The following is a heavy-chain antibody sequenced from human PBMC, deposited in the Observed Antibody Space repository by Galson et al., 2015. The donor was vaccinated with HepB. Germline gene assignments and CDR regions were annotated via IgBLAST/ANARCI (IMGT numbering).Heavy chain of an antibody. CDR2: TSDDGNNK. V-gene: IGHV3-30-3*01. Sequence: SLRLSCAASGFSFSLYSMHWVRQAPGKGLEWVAVTSDDGNNKHYAGSVKGRFTISRDNSKNTVYLQMNGLREEDTAVYYCARDLSSAYDVDFWGQGAPVAVSS. CDR3: ARDLSSAYDVDF. D-gene: IGHD5-12*01. CDR1: GFSFSLYS. J-gene: IGHJ4*02.